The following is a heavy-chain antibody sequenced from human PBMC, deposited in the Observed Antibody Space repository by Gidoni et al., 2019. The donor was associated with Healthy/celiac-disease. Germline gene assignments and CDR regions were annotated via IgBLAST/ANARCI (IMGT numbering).Heavy chain of an antibody. V-gene: IGHV3-30*01. D-gene: IGHD4-17*01. CDR1: GFTFSSYA. CDR2: ISYDGSNK. Sequence: QVQLVESGGGVVQPGRSLRLSCAASGFTFSSYAMHWVRQAPGKGLEWVAVISYDGSNKYYADSVKGRFTISRDNSKNTLYLQMNSLRAEDTAVYYCARHEVTTYAFDYWGQG. CDR3: ARHEVTTYAFDY. J-gene: IGHJ4*02.